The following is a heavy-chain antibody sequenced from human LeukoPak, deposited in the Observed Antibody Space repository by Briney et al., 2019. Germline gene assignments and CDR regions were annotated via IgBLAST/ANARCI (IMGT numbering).Heavy chain of an antibody. J-gene: IGHJ4*02. V-gene: IGHV3-7*01. Sequence: PGGSLRLSCAASEFTFSHYWMSWVRQAPGKGLEWVATIKPDGSYNDYVDSAKGRFTISRDNAKNSLYLQMSSLRAADTAVYYCVRDQDYAFDYWGQGAPVTVSS. D-gene: IGHD4-17*01. CDR2: IKPDGSYN. CDR3: VRDQDYAFDY. CDR1: EFTFSHYW.